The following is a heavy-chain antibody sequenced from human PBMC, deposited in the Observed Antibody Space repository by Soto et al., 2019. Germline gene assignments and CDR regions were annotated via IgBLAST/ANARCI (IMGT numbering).Heavy chain of an antibody. Sequence: ASVKVSCKASGYTFTSYAMHWVRQAPGQRLEWMGWINAGNGNTKYSQKFQGRVTITRDTSAGTAYMELSSLRSEDTAVYYCARGLYSSGWYGWFDPWGQGTLVTVSS. D-gene: IGHD6-19*01. J-gene: IGHJ5*02. CDR3: ARGLYSSGWYGWFDP. CDR2: INAGNGNT. CDR1: GYTFTSYA. V-gene: IGHV1-3*01.